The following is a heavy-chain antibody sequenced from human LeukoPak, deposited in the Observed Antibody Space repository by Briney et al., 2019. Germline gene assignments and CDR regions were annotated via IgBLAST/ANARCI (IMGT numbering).Heavy chain of an antibody. CDR3: AKGKTTAYSGYDY. CDR1: GGSINSYY. D-gene: IGHD5-12*01. Sequence: SETLSLTCTVSGGSINSYYWSWIRQPPGKGLEWIGYIYYSGSTNYNPSLKNRVTISVDTSKNQFSLKLSSVTAADTAVYYCAKGKTTAYSGYDYWGQGTLVTVSS. V-gene: IGHV4-59*01. J-gene: IGHJ4*02. CDR2: IYYSGST.